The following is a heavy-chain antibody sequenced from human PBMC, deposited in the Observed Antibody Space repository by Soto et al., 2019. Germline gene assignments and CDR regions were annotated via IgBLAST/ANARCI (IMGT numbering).Heavy chain of an antibody. Sequence: PSETLSLTCTVPGGSISSGGYYWSWIRQHPGKGLEWIGYIYYSGSTYYNPSLKSRVTISVDTFKNQFSLKLSSVTAADTAVYYCARDGRRNDSSSWGQGTLVTVSS. CDR2: IYYSGST. CDR3: ARDGRRNDSSS. V-gene: IGHV4-31*03. CDR1: GGSISSGGYY. D-gene: IGHD3-22*01. J-gene: IGHJ4*02.